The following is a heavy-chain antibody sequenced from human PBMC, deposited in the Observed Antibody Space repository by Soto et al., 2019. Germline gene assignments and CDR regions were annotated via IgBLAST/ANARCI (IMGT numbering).Heavy chain of an antibody. CDR2: IYHSGST. D-gene: IGHD3-16*02. V-gene: IGHV4-4*02. Sequence: QVQLQESGPGLVKPSGTLSLTCAVSSGSISSSNWWSWVRQPPGKGLEWIGEIYHSGSTNYNPSLKSRVTISGDKSKNQFSLKLSSVTAADMAVYYCARGSGNYIWGSYRHGDYFDYWGQGTLVTVSS. CDR1: SGSISSSNW. CDR3: ARGSGNYIWGSYRHGDYFDY. J-gene: IGHJ4*02.